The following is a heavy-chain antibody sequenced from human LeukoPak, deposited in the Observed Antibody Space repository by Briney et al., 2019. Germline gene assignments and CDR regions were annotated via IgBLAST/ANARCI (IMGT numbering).Heavy chain of an antibody. Sequence: PSETLSLTCTASGASISSGNYYWGWIRQPPGKGLEWLWSIYYSGDTYNNPPLKSRVPISVDTAKSQFSLRLTSMTAADTAVYYCARDVAGNTFDYWGQGTLVTVSS. D-gene: IGHD5-12*01. CDR1: GASISSGNYY. CDR2: IYYSGDT. CDR3: ARDVAGNTFDY. J-gene: IGHJ4*02. V-gene: IGHV4-39*07.